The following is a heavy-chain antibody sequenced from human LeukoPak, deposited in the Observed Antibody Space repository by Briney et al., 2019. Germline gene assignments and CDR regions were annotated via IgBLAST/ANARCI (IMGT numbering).Heavy chain of an antibody. J-gene: IGHJ4*02. V-gene: IGHV3-7*01. Sequence: PGGSLRLSCTASGFTFSSYWMNWVRQAPGKGLEWVANIKQDGSEKYYVDSVKGRFTISRDNAKKSLYLQMNSLRAEDTAVYYCARDPNWGAILHYWGQGTLVTVSS. CDR3: ARDPNWGAILHY. D-gene: IGHD7-27*01. CDR2: IKQDGSEK. CDR1: GFTFSSYW.